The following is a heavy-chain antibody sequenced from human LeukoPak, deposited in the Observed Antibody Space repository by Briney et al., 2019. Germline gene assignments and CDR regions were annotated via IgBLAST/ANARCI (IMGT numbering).Heavy chain of an antibody. CDR2: ISSSSSYI. Sequence: GGSLRLSCAASGFTFSSYSMNWVRQAPGKGLEWVSSISSSSSYIYYADSVKGRFTISRDNAKNSLYLQMNSLRAEATAVYYCARAPGIYYDSSGYYKYFDYWGQGTLVTVSS. V-gene: IGHV3-21*01. CDR1: GFTFSSYS. CDR3: ARAPGIYYDSSGYYKYFDY. D-gene: IGHD3-22*01. J-gene: IGHJ4*02.